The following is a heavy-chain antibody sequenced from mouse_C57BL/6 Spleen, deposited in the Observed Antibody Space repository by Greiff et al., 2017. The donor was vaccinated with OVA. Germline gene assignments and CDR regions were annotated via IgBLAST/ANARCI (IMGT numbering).Heavy chain of an antibody. D-gene: IGHD1-1*01. CDR1: GFSLTSYG. CDR2: IWSGGST. CDR3: ARKGTTVVAGAMDY. Sequence: VQLKESGPGLVQPSQSLSITCTVSGFSLTSYGVHWVRQSPGKGLEWLGVIWSGGSTDYNAAFISRLSISKDNSKSQVFFKMNSLQADDTAIYYCARKGTTVVAGAMDYWGQGTSVTVSS. V-gene: IGHV2-2*01. J-gene: IGHJ4*01.